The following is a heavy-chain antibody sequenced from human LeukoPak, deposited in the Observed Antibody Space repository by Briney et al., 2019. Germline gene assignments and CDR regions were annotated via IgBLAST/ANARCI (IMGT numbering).Heavy chain of an antibody. CDR1: GGSISSYY. CDR2: IYYSGST. CDR3: ARRYYGYRGYFDY. D-gene: IGHD3-10*01. Sequence: PSETLSLTCTVSGGSISSYYWSWIRQPPGKGLEWIGYIYYSGSTNYNPSLKSRVTISVDTSKNQFSLKLSSVTAADTAVYYCARRYYGYRGYFDYWGQGTLVTVSS. V-gene: IGHV4-59*12. J-gene: IGHJ4*02.